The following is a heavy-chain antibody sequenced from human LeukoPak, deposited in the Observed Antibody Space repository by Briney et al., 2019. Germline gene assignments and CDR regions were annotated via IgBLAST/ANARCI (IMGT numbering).Heavy chain of an antibody. J-gene: IGHJ4*02. V-gene: IGHV4-59*01. D-gene: IGHD3-10*01. CDR3: ARFRRGSHGSGSYYTVNDYFDY. CDR1: GGSISSYY. CDR2: IYYSGST. Sequence: SETLSLTCTVSGGSISSYYWSWIRQPPGKGLEWIGYIYYSGSTNYNPSLKSRVTISVDTSKNRFSLKLRSVTAADTAVYFCARFRRGSHGSGSYYTVNDYFDYWGQGTLVTVSS.